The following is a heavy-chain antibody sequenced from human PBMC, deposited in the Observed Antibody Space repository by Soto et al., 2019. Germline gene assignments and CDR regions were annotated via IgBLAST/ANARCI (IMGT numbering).Heavy chain of an antibody. J-gene: IGHJ5*02. D-gene: IGHD6-13*01. Sequence: QLQLQESGPGLVKPPETLSLTCTVSGGSISSSRYLWGWLRQPPGKGLEWIGNIHYGGGTFYNPSLKSRVTISVDTSKNQFSLNWNSVTAADTAVYYCARSSGTSWPRVWFDPWGQGALVTVSS. CDR3: ARSSGTSWPRVWFDP. CDR1: GGSISSSRYL. V-gene: IGHV4-39*01. CDR2: IHYGGGT.